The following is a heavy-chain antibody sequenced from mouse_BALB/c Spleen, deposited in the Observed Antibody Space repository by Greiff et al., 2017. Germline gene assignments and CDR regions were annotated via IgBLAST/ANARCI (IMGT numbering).Heavy chain of an antibody. CDR2: IYPGNSDT. CDR1: GYTFTSYW. J-gene: IGHJ4*01. Sequence: DVQLQESGTVLARPGASVKMSCKASGYTFTSYWMHWVNQRPGQGLEWIGAIYPGNSDTSYNQKFKGKAKLTAVTSTSTAYMELSSLTNEDSAVYYCTRVIRLRGAMDYWGQGTSVTVSS. CDR3: TRVIRLRGAMDY. V-gene: IGHV1-5*01. D-gene: IGHD1-2*01.